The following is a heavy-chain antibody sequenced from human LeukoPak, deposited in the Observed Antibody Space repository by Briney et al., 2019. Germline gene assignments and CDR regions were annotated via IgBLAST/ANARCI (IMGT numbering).Heavy chain of an antibody. D-gene: IGHD4-11*01. Sequence: SVDVSCKASRDTFSIYTILWVRHPPAQALEWVGGIIPICGTANYAQKFQGRVTITADESTSTAYMELSSLRSEDTAVYYCARVDSNYYMDVWGKGTTVTVSS. CDR3: ARVDSNYYMDV. CDR1: RDTFSIYT. CDR2: IIPICGTA. J-gene: IGHJ6*03. V-gene: IGHV1-69*13.